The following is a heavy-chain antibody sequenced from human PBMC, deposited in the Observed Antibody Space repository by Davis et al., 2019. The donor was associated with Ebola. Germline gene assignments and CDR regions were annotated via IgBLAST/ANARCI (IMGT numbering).Heavy chain of an antibody. D-gene: IGHD6-19*01. CDR2: ISYDGSNK. V-gene: IGHV3-30*03. Sequence: GESLKISCAASGFTFSSYGMHWVRQAPGKGLEWVAVISYDGSNKYYADSVKGRFTISRDNSKNTLYLQMNSLRAEDTAVYYCAAIAVAGGGMDVWGQGTTVTVSS. CDR3: AAIAVAGGGMDV. J-gene: IGHJ6*02. CDR1: GFTFSSYG.